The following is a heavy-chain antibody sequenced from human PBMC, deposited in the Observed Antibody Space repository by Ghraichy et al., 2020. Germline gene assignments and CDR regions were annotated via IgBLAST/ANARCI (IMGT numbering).Heavy chain of an antibody. V-gene: IGHV4-61*01. Sequence: SETLSLTCTVSGGSVSSGSYYWSWIRQPPGKGLEWIGYIYYSGSTNYNPSLKSRVTISVDTSKNQFSLKLSSVTAADTAVYYCARGDYFDYWGQGTLVTVSS. CDR1: GGSVSSGSYY. CDR2: IYYSGST. CDR3: ARGDYFDY. J-gene: IGHJ4*02.